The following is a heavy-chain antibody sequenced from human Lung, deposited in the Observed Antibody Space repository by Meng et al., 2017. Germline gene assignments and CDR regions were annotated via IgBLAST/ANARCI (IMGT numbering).Heavy chain of an antibody. CDR1: GGAISGDY. CDR2: INNSGST. D-gene: IGHD4-11*01. CDR3: ARGTTTMAHDFDY. V-gene: IGHV4-34*01. J-gene: IGHJ4*02. Sequence: WGAGLLKASETLSPTCVCSGGAISGDYCGWIRQPPGQGLGWIGEINNSGSTNYNSSLESRATISVDTAQTNLSLKLSFVTAADSAVYYCARGTTTMAHDFDYWGQGTLVTVSS.